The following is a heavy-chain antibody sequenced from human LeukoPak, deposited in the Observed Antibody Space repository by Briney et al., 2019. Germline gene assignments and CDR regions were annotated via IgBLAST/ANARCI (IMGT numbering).Heavy chain of an antibody. CDR2: ISIGNTYI. CDR3: AGSDTIGYLPREWDYWYFDR. J-gene: IGHJ2*01. Sequence: PGGSLRLSCAASGFTFSRYSMNWVRRAPGKGLEWVSSISIGNTYIYYADSVKGRFTISRDNAKNSLYLQLNSLRAEDTAVYYCAGSDTIGYLPREWDYWYFDRWGRGTLVTVSS. CDR1: GFTFSRYS. V-gene: IGHV3-21*03. D-gene: IGHD3-22*01.